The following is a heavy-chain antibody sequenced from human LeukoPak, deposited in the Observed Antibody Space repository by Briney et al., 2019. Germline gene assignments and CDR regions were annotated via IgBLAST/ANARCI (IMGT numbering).Heavy chain of an antibody. CDR1: GFTFSSYS. J-gene: IGHJ4*02. Sequence: GGSLRLSCAASGFTFSSYSMNWVRQAPGKGLEWVSSISSSSSYIYYADSVKGRFTISRDNAKNSLYLQMNSLRAEDTAVYYCARAGEFLHYFDYWGQGTLVTVSS. D-gene: IGHD2-21*01. V-gene: IGHV3-21*01. CDR2: ISSSSSYI. CDR3: ARAGEFLHYFDY.